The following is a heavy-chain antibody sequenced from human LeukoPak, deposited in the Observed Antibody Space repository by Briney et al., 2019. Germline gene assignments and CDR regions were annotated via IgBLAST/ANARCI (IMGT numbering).Heavy chain of an antibody. Sequence: GGSVRLSCAASGFTFRSYAMNWVRQAPGKGLEWVSVISGSGDSTYYADSVKGRFTISRDDSKNTLYLQMNSLRAEDTAVYYCATEVGSGWSLQYWGQGTLVTVSS. V-gene: IGHV3-23*01. D-gene: IGHD6-19*01. J-gene: IGHJ4*02. CDR2: ISGSGDST. CDR3: ATEVGSGWSLQY. CDR1: GFTFRSYA.